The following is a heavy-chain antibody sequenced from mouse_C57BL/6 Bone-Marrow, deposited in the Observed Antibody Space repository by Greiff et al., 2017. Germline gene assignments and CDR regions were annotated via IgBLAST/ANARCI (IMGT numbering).Heavy chain of an antibody. CDR1: GFTFSDSY. CDR3: ARGRYGSSYFDY. V-gene: IGHV5-16*01. D-gene: IGHD1-1*01. Sequence: EVKLMESGGGLVQPGGSMKLSCTASGFTFSDSYMAWVRQVSEKGLEWVANINYDGSSTYYLDSLKSRFIISRDNAKNILYLQMSRLKSEYTATYYCARGRYGSSYFDYWGQGTTLTVSS. J-gene: IGHJ2*01. CDR2: INYDGSST.